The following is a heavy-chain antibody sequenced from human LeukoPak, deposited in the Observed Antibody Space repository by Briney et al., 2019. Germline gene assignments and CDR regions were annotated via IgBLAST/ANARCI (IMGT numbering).Heavy chain of an antibody. J-gene: IGHJ6*03. Sequence: PSETLSLTCTVSGGSISSYYWSWLRQPPGKGLEWIGYIYYSGSTNYNPSLKSRVTISVDTSKNQFSLKLRSVTAADTAVYYCARTTEGGYTYDYFYYYYMDVWGKGTTVTISS. D-gene: IGHD5-18*01. CDR1: GGSISSYY. V-gene: IGHV4-59*01. CDR3: ARTTEGGYTYDYFYYYYMDV. CDR2: IYYSGST.